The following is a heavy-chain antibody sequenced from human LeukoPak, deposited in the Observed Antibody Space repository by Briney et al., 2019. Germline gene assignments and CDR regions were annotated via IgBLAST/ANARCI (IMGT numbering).Heavy chain of an antibody. J-gene: IGHJ4*02. CDR1: GFTFSDYA. D-gene: IGHD4-17*01. CDR3: VKRGRTSDYAYDY. CDR2: ISSSGDYT. Sequence: PGGSLRLSCSASGFTFSDYAMHWVRQAPGRGLQIVSAISSSGDYTSYSDSVKGRFTISRDNSKNTLHLQMSSLRPEDTAVYFCVKRGRTSDYAYDYWGQGSLVTVSS. V-gene: IGHV3-64D*06.